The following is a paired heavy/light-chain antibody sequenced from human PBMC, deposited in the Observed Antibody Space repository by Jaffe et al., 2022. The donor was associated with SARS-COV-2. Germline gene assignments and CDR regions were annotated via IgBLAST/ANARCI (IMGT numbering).Light chain of an antibody. J-gene: IGLJ1*01. V-gene: IGLV2-11*01. Sequence: QSALTQPRSVSGSPGQSVTISCTGTSSDVGGYNYVSWYQQHPGKAPKLMIYDVSKRPSGVPDRFSGSKSGNTASLTISGLQAEDEADYYCCSYAGSPYVFGTGTKVTVL. CDR1: SSDVGGYNY. CDR3: CSYAGSPYV. CDR2: DVS.
Heavy chain of an antibody. Sequence: QVQLVQSGSELKKPGASVKVSCKASGYTFTSYAMNWVRQAPGQGLEWMGWINTNTGNPTYAQGFTGRFVFSLDTSVSTAYLQISSLKAEDTAVYYCARDLSGFRWFQRPGRARDDAFDIWGQGTMVTVSS. CDR1: GYTFTSYA. D-gene: IGHD2-15*01. J-gene: IGHJ3*02. CDR3: ARDLSGFRWFQRPGRARDDAFDI. CDR2: INTNTGNP. V-gene: IGHV7-4-1*02.